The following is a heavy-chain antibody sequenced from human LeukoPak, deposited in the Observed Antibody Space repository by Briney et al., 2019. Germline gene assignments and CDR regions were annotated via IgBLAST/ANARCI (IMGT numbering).Heavy chain of an antibody. CDR1: GFTFSSNG. CDR2: ISGSGDRT. J-gene: IGHJ4*02. V-gene: IGHV3-23*01. Sequence: GGSLRLSCVASGFTFSSNGMHWVRQAPGKGLEWVSGISGSGDRTYYADSVKGRFTISRDNSKNTLFLQMNSLRVEDTAVYYCAKEQWLGSPPPGALGYWGQGTLVTVSS. D-gene: IGHD6-19*01. CDR3: AKEQWLGSPPPGALGY.